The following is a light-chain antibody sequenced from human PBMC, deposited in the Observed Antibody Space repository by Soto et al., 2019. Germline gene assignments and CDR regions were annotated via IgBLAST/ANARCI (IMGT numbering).Light chain of an antibody. Sequence: EIVMTQSPATLSVSPGERATLSCRASQSVSSNLAWYQQKPGQAPRLLIYGASTRATGIPARFSGSGSGTEFTLTISSLQSEYFAVYYCQPYNNWPRTFGQGTKVEIK. CDR3: QPYNNWPRT. CDR2: GAS. V-gene: IGKV3-15*01. CDR1: QSVSSN. J-gene: IGKJ1*01.